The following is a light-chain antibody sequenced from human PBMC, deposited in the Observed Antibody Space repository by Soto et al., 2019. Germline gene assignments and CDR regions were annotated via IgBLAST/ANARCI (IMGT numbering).Light chain of an antibody. CDR2: GNS. J-gene: IGLJ3*02. CDR1: SSNIGAGYD. CDR3: QSYDSSRSGWV. V-gene: IGLV1-40*01. Sequence: QSVLTQPPSVSGAPGQRVTISCTGSSSNIGAGYDVHWYQQLPGKAPKLLIYGNSNRPSGVPDRFSGSKSGTSASLAITGLQAADEADDYCQSYDSSRSGWVFGGGTKLTVL.